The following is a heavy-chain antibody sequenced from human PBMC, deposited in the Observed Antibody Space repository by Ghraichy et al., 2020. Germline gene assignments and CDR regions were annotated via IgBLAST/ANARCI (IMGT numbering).Heavy chain of an antibody. Sequence: SQTLSLTCAISGDSVSSNSAAWNWIRQSPSRGLEWLGRTYYRSKWYNDYAVSVKSRITINPDTSKNQFSLQLNSVTPEDTAVYYCARDYYDFWSGYYPYYYYGMDVWGQGTTVTVSS. V-gene: IGHV6-1*01. CDR2: TYYRSKWYN. CDR1: GDSVSSNSAA. CDR3: ARDYYDFWSGYYPYYYYGMDV. D-gene: IGHD3-3*01. J-gene: IGHJ6*02.